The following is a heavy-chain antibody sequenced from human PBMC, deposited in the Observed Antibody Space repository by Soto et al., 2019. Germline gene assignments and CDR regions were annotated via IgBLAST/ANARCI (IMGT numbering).Heavy chain of an antibody. CDR2: IIPIFGTA. CDR3: ARDGTPYNCNYINGMDV. V-gene: IGHV1-69*01. D-gene: IGHD1-7*01. Sequence: QVQLVQSGAEVKKPGSSVKVSCKASGGTFSSYAISWVRQAPGQGLEWMGGIIPIFGTANYAQKFQGRVTITADESTSTAYMELSSLRSEDTAVYYCARDGTPYNCNYINGMDVWGQGTTVTVSS. J-gene: IGHJ6*02. CDR1: GGTFSSYA.